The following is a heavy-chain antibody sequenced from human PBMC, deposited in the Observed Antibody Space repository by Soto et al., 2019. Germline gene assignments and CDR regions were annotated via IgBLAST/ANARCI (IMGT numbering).Heavy chain of an antibody. CDR3: SIDIWAIVVASTGIEAYDI. D-gene: IGHD2-21*01. Sequence: EVQLLESGGGLVQPGGSLRLSCAASGFTFSRFAMSWVRQAPGKGLEWVSTISGSGDNTHYADSVKGRFTITRDNSTNRLYLQMTGLRDEATAQYYGSIDIWAIVVASTGIEAYDIWRQGTMVTVSS. V-gene: IGHV3-23*01. CDR2: ISGSGDNT. J-gene: IGHJ3*02. CDR1: GFTFSRFA.